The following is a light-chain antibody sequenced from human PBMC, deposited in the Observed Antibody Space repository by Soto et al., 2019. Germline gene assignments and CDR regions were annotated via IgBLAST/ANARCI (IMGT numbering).Light chain of an antibody. V-gene: IGLV2-8*01. J-gene: IGLJ1*01. CDR2: EVT. CDR3: MSYVGTNIFV. Sequence: QSVLTQPPSASGSPGQSVTISCTGTSGDVGGYYYVSWYQHHPGKVPKLIIYEVTKRPSGVPDRFSGSKSGNTASLTVSGLQAEDEAYYYCMSYVGTNIFVFGSETNVT. CDR1: SGDVGGYYY.